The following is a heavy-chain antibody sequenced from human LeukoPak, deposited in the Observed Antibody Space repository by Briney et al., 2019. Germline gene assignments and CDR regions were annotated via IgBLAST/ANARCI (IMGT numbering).Heavy chain of an antibody. Sequence: PGGSLRLSCAASGFTFSDYYMSWIRQAPGKGLEWVSYISSSGSTIYYADSVKGRFTISRDNAKNSLYLQMNSLRAEDTAVYDCARDSHSGSLFDYWGQGTLVTVSS. D-gene: IGHD1-26*01. CDR1: GFTFSDYY. V-gene: IGHV3-11*01. CDR2: ISSSGSTI. CDR3: ARDSHSGSLFDY. J-gene: IGHJ4*02.